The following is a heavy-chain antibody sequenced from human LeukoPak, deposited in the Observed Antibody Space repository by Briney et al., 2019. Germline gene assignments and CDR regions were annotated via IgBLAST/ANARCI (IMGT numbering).Heavy chain of an antibody. Sequence: SETLSLTCTVSGGSISSSSYYWGWIRQPPGKGLEWIGSIYYSGSTYYNPSLKSRVTISVDTSKNQFSLKLSSVTAADTAVYYCARHPPQWELLRGLIGAFDIWGQGTMVTVSS. CDR1: GGSISSSSYY. D-gene: IGHD1-26*01. V-gene: IGHV4-39*01. J-gene: IGHJ3*02. CDR3: ARHPPQWELLRGLIGAFDI. CDR2: IYYSGST.